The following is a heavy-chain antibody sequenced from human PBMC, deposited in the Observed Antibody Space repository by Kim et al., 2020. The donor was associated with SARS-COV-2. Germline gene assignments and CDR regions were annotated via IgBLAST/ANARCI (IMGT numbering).Heavy chain of an antibody. Sequence: GGSLRLSCAASGFTFSNAWMSWVRQAPGKGLEWVGRIKSKTDGGTTDYAAPVKGRFTISRDDSKNTLYLQMNSLKTEDTAVYYCTTHAIPYGDSGLRAFDIWGQGTMVTVSS. CDR2: IKSKTDGGTT. CDR3: TTHAIPYGDSGLRAFDI. J-gene: IGHJ3*02. D-gene: IGHD4-17*01. CDR1: GFTFSNAW. V-gene: IGHV3-15*01.